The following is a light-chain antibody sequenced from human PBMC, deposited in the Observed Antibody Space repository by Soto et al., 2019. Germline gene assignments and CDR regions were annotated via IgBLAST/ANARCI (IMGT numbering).Light chain of an antibody. CDR3: TSYTGSSTLV. J-gene: IGLJ2*01. V-gene: IGLV2-14*01. CDR2: EVS. Sequence: QSALTQPASVSGSPGQSITISCTGTSSDVGGYNYVSWFQQHPGKVPRLIIFEVSNRPSGVSNRFSGSKSGNTASLTISGLQAEDEADYYCTSYTGSSTLVLGGGTKLTVL. CDR1: SSDVGGYNY.